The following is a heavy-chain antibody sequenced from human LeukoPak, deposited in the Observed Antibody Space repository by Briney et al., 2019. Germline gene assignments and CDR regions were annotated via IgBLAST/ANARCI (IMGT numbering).Heavy chain of an antibody. CDR3: AKDGLGQQQLTAYFQH. D-gene: IGHD6-13*01. V-gene: IGHV3-30*19. J-gene: IGHJ1*01. CDR2: ISDDGSIK. Sequence: GGSQRLSCATSGFTFTSNGIHWVRQAPGKGLEWVAVISDDGSIKNYAASVKGRFTISRDNSKNTLYLQMNSLRAEDTAVYYCAKDGLGQQQLTAYFQHWGQGTLVTVSS. CDR1: GFTFTSNG.